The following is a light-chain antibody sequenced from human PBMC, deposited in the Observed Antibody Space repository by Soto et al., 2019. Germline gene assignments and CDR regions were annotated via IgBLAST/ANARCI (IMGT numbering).Light chain of an antibody. Sequence: IVMTQSPATLSVSPGERDTLSCRASQIVNSNLAWYQQKFGQAPRLLIYGASTRATGIPARFSGSGFGTEFALTISRMQSEDFGVYYGQQYNNWPRTFGQGTKVELK. V-gene: IGKV3-15*01. CDR3: QQYNNWPRT. CDR1: QIVNSN. CDR2: GAS. J-gene: IGKJ1*01.